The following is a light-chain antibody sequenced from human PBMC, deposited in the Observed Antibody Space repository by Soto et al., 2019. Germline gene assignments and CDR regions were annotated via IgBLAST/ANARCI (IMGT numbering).Light chain of an antibody. V-gene: IGLV2-8*01. CDR2: EVT. J-gene: IGLJ2*01. CDR3: SSYTSSSTYVV. CDR1: SSDVGAYNY. Sequence: QSALTQPPSASGSPGQSVTISCTGTSSDVGAYNYVSWYQQHPGKAPKLMIYEVTKRPSGVPARFSGSKSGNTASLTVSGLQAEDEADYYCSSYTSSSTYVVFGGGTKLTVL.